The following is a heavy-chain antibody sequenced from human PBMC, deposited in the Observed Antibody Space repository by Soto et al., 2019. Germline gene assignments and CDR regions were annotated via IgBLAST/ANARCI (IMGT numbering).Heavy chain of an antibody. CDR1: GYSFDTFG. CDR3: ARCYCSVGSCFTCWHFDL. V-gene: IGHV1-18*01. D-gene: IGHD2-15*01. Sequence: QVQVVQSGAEVKKPGASEKVACKASGYSFDTFGMSWVRQAPGQGLEWMGWISIEKGDTNSAQKFQDRVTMTTDTSTSTAYMEVSSLTSDDTAVYYCARCYCSVGSCFTCWHFDLWGRGTLVTVSS. CDR2: ISIEKGDT. J-gene: IGHJ2*01.